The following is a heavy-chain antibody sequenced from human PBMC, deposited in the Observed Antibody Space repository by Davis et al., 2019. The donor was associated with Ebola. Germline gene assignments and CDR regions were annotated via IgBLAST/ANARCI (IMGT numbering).Heavy chain of an antibody. D-gene: IGHD3-10*01. J-gene: IGHJ4*02. V-gene: IGHV4-38-2*02. CDR2: IYHSGST. CDR1: GYSLSSDYY. Sequence: SETLSLTCTVSGYSLSSDYYWGWIRQSPGKGLEWIGSIYHSGSTYYNPSLKSRVSISVDTSKNQFSLKLSSVTAADTAVNYCARGSGLLFDHWGQGTLVSVSS. CDR3: ARGSGLLFDH.